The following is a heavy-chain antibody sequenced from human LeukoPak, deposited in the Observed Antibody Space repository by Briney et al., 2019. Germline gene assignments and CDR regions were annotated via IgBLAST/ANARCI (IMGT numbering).Heavy chain of an antibody. CDR2: IYYSGST. D-gene: IGHD3-16*01. Sequence: SETLSLTCAVSGSSISSDYWSWVRQPPGEGLEWIGYIYYSGSTNYNPSLKSRVTISVDTSKNQFSLKLRSVSVADTAVYYCARCEGDTVDFWGQGTLVTVSS. J-gene: IGHJ4*02. CDR3: ARCEGDTVDF. CDR1: GSSISSDY. V-gene: IGHV4-59*01.